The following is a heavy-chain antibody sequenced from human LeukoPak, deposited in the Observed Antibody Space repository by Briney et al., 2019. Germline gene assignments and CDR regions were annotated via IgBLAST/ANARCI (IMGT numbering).Heavy chain of an antibody. J-gene: IGHJ4*02. CDR2: IYYSGST. V-gene: IGHV4-30-4*01. D-gene: IGHD2-15*01. Sequence: PSQTLSLTCTVSGGSISSGDYYWSWIRQPPGKGLEWIGYIYYSGSTYYNPSLKGRVTISVDTSKNQFSLKLSSVTAADTAVYYCARESNCSGGSCYSFWDYWGQGTLVTVSS. CDR1: GGSISSGDYY. CDR3: ARESNCSGGSCYSFWDY.